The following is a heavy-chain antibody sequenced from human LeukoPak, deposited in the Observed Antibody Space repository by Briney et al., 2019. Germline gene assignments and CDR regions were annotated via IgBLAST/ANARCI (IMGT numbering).Heavy chain of an antibody. CDR1: GFTVSNNY. J-gene: IGHJ3*01. V-gene: IGHV3-23*01. D-gene: IGHD5-24*01. Sequence: GGSLRLSCAASGFTVSNNYMSWVRQAPGKGLEWVSLISHTGGNAYYADSVRGRFTISRDNSKNTLYLQMNSLRAEDTAIYYCARDIQLSTWGLGTMVTVSS. CDR2: ISHTGGNA. CDR3: ARDIQLST.